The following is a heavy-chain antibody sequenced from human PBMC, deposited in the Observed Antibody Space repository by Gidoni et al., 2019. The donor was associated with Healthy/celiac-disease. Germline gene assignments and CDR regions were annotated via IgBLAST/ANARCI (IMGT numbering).Heavy chain of an antibody. D-gene: IGHD3-10*01. V-gene: IGHV4-61*01. J-gene: IGHJ3*02. CDR2: IDYSGST. Sequence: QVQLQESGPGLVKPSETLSLTCTVSGGSVSSATYYWSWIRQTPGKGLEWIGYIDYSGSTNYNPSLKSRVTISVDTSKNQFSLKLSSVTAADTAVYYCARRGPGGRSFDIWGQGTMVTVSS. CDR1: GGSVSSATYY. CDR3: ARRGPGGRSFDI.